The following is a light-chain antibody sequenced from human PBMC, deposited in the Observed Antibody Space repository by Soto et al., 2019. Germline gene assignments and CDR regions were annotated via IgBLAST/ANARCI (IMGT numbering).Light chain of an antibody. CDR3: QSYDFTLGAFWV. Sequence: QSVLTQQPSVSGAPGQRVTISCTGAASNIGANYDVHRYQQLPGTAPKLLIYGTSNRPSGVPDRLSGSKSGTSASLAMTGIEAEYETHSFCQSYDFTLGAFWVFGGGTKVTVL. J-gene: IGLJ3*02. CDR1: ASNIGANYD. V-gene: IGLV1-40*01. CDR2: GTS.